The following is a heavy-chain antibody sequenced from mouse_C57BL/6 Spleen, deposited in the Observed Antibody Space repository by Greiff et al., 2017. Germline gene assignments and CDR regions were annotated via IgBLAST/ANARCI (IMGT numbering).Heavy chain of an antibody. CDR3: ARTGLYDGYHYYAMDY. CDR1: GYTFTSYW. Sequence: VQLQQPGTELVKPGASVKLSCKASGYTFTSYWMHWVKQRPGQGLEWIGNINPSNGGTNYNEKFKSKATLTVDKSSSTAYMKLSSLTSEDSAVYYCARTGLYDGYHYYAMDYWGQGTSVTVSS. V-gene: IGHV1-53*01. CDR2: INPSNGGT. J-gene: IGHJ4*01. D-gene: IGHD2-3*01.